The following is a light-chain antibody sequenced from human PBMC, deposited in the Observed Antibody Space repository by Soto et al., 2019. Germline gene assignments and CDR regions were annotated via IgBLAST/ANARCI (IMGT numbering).Light chain of an antibody. CDR3: QQYGSSYPWT. Sequence: EIVFTQSPGTLFLSPGERATLSCRAIQSVSSNYLAWYQQKPGQAPRLLIYGASSRATGIPDRFSGSGSGTDFTLTIRRLEPEDFAVYYCQQYGSSYPWTFGQGTKVDI. CDR2: GAS. J-gene: IGKJ1*01. V-gene: IGKV3-20*01. CDR1: QSVSSNY.